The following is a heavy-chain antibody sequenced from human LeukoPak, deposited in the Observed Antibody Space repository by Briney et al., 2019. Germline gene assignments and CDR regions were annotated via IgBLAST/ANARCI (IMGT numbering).Heavy chain of an antibody. CDR1: GYTFTSYG. D-gene: IGHD2-2*01. CDR3: ARAAYYCSSTSCRPLRGAFDI. Sequence: ASVKVSCKASGYTFTSYGITWVRQAPGQGPEWVGWISAYNGNTNYAQKLQGRVTMTTDTPTSTAYMELRSLRSDDTAVYYCARAAYYCSSTSCRPLRGAFDIWGQGTMVTVSS. CDR2: ISAYNGNT. V-gene: IGHV1-18*01. J-gene: IGHJ3*02.